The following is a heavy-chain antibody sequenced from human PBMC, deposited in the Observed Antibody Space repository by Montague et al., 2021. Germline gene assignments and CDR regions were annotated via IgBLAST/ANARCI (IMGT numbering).Heavy chain of an antibody. V-gene: IGHV4-4*02. CDR2: IYHGTT. D-gene: IGHD1-26*01. CDR3: AVGSESAWELLHH. J-gene: IGHJ5*02. CDR1: GDSISSKYF. Sequence: SETLSLTCSVSGDSISSKYFWSWVRQPLGKGLEWIGEIYHGTTSYSPSLKGRLTVSMDTSKNQFSLKLSSVTAADTAICYCAVGSESAWELLHHWGQGILVTVSS.